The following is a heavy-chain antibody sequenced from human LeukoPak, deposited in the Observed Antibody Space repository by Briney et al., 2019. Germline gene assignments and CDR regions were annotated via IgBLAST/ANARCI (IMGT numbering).Heavy chain of an antibody. CDR3: ARDSGRFDVFDI. Sequence: GGSLRLSCAASGFTFSSYNMNWVRQAPGKGLEWVSSISSGSSYIYYAGSVKGRFTISRDNSKNTLYLQMNSLRAEDTAVYYCARDSGRFDVFDIWGQWTMVTVSS. D-gene: IGHD3-10*01. CDR2: ISSGSSYI. V-gene: IGHV3-21*04. J-gene: IGHJ3*02. CDR1: GFTFSSYN.